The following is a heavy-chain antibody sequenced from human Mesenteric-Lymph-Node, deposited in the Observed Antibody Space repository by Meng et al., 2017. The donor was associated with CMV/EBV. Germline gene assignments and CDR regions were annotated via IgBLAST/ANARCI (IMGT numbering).Heavy chain of an antibody. D-gene: IGHD3-3*01. J-gene: IGHJ4*02. CDR3: ARDHSYDLSGATDY. Sequence: GGSLRLSCAASGFTFSTYAIHWVRQAPGKGLEWVAVMSYDGNDKYYADSVKGRFTISRDNSKNTLYLQMNSLRVEDTAVYYCARDHSYDLSGATDYWGQGTLVTVSS. CDR2: MSYDGNDK. CDR1: GFTFSTYA. V-gene: IGHV3-30*04.